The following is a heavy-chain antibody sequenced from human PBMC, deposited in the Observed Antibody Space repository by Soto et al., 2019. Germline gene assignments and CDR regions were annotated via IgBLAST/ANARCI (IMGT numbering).Heavy chain of an antibody. CDR1: GGTFSSYA. CDR3: AVTMTNYYYYGMDV. J-gene: IGHJ6*02. V-gene: IGHV1-69*13. CDR2: IIPIFGTA. D-gene: IGHD3-22*01. Sequence: SVKLSCKASGGTFSSYAISWVRQAPGQGLEWMGGIIPIFGTADYAQKFQGRVTITAGESTSTAYMELSSLRSEDTAVYYCAVTMTNYYYYGMDVWGQGTTVTVSS.